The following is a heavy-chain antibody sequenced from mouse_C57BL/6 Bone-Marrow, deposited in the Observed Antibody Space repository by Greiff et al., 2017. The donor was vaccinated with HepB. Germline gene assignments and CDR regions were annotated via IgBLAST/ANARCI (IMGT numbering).Heavy chain of an antibody. Sequence: QVQLQQSGAELVKPGASVKLSCKASGYTFTSYWMHWVKQRPGQGLEWIGMIHPNSGSTNYNEKFKSKATLTVDKSSSTAYMQLSSLTSEDSAVYYCARENYSNPLNYYAMDYWGQGTSVTVSS. CDR1: GYTFTSYW. D-gene: IGHD2-5*01. J-gene: IGHJ4*01. CDR2: IHPNSGST. V-gene: IGHV1-64*01. CDR3: ARENYSNPLNYYAMDY.